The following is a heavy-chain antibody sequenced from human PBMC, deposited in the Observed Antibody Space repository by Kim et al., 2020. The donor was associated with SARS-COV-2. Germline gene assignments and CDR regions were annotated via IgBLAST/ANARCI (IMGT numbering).Heavy chain of an antibody. V-gene: IGHV4-34*01. Sequence: SETLSLTCAVYGGSFSGYYWSWIRQPPGKGLEWIGEINHSGSTNYNPSLKSRVTISVDTSKNQFSLKLSSVTAADTAVYYCASNSFGRQWLVRRGAFDIWGQGTMVTVSS. D-gene: IGHD6-19*01. CDR3: ASNSFGRQWLVRRGAFDI. CDR2: INHSGST. J-gene: IGHJ3*02. CDR1: GGSFSGYY.